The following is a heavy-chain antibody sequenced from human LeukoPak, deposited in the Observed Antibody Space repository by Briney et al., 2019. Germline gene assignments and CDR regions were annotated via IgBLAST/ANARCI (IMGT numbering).Heavy chain of an antibody. V-gene: IGHV1-69*05. J-gene: IGHJ5*02. CDR2: IIPIFGTA. CDR1: VGTFSSYA. D-gene: IGHD3-22*01. CDR3: ARDPYYESSGYYYGANWFDP. Sequence: SVKVASKASVGTFSSYAISWVRPAPGQGLEWMGGIIPIFGTANYAQKFQGRVTINTDESTSTAYMELSSLGSEDTAVYYCARDPYYESSGYYYGANWFDPWGEGTLVTVS.